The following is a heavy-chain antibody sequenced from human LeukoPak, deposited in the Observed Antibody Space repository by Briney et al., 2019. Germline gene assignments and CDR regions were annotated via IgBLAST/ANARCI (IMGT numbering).Heavy chain of an antibody. D-gene: IGHD6-19*01. CDR2: IYTSGST. V-gene: IGHV4-4*07. CDR1: GGSISSYY. Sequence: SETLSLTXTVSGGSISSYYWSWIRQPAGKGLEWIGRIYTSGSTNYNPSLKSRVTMSVDTSKNQFSLKLSSVTAADTAVYYCARDGYSSGWYSFFDYWGQGTLVTVSS. CDR3: ARDGYSSGWYSFFDY. J-gene: IGHJ4*02.